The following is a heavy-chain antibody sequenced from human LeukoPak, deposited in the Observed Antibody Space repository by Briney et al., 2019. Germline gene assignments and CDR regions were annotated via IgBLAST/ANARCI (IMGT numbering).Heavy chain of an antibody. CDR3: ARVGYCSGGSCYSASWFDP. CDR2: IYTSGST. Sequence: SETLSLTCAVSGGSISSGSYSWSWIRQPAGKGLEWIGRIYTSGSTNYNPSLKSRVTISVDTSKNQFSLKLSSVTAADTAVYYCARVGYCSGGSCYSASWFDPWGQGTLVTVSS. V-gene: IGHV4-61*02. CDR1: GGSISSGSYS. J-gene: IGHJ5*02. D-gene: IGHD2-15*01.